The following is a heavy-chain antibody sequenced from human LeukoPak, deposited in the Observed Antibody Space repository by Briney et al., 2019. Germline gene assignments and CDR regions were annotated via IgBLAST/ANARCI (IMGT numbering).Heavy chain of an antibody. CDR2: ISGSGGTS. CDR1: GFTFSNYA. V-gene: IGHV3-23*01. D-gene: IGHD4-23*01. J-gene: IGHJ6*03. Sequence: GGSLRLSCAASGFTFSNYAISWVRQAPRKGLEWVSTISGSGGTSYYVDTLNGRFNFSRDNSKISVYLQINSLGDGDTAVYYCAIRTPDYYYYYIDVWGKGTTVTVCS. CDR3: AIRTPDYYYYYIDV.